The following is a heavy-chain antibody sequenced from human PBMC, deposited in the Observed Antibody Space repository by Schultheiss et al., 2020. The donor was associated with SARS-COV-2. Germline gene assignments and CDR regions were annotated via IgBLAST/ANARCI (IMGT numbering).Heavy chain of an antibody. CDR2: IYYSGST. V-gene: IGHV4-31*03. D-gene: IGHD1-1*01. CDR3: ARHKRTTGTTYYYYYMDV. J-gene: IGHJ6*03. Sequence: SETLSLTCTVSGGSISSGGYYWSWIRQHPGKGLEWIGYIYYSGSTYYNPSLKSRVSISVDTSKNQFSLKLSSVTAADTAVYYCARHKRTTGTTYYYYYMDVWGKGTTVTVSS. CDR1: GGSISSGGYY.